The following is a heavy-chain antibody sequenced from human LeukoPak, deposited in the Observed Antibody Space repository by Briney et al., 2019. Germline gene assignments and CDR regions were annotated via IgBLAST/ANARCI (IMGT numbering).Heavy chain of an antibody. D-gene: IGHD1-26*01. V-gene: IGHV1-46*01. J-gene: IGHJ4*02. CDR3: ARAYSGSYPSDY. CDR1: GYTFTSYY. CDR2: INPSGGST. Sequence: ASVKVSCKASGYTFTSYYMHWVRQAPGQGLERMGIINPSGGSTSYAQKFQGRVTMTRDMSTSTVYMELSSLRSEDTAVYYCARAYSGSYPSDYWGQGTLVTVSS.